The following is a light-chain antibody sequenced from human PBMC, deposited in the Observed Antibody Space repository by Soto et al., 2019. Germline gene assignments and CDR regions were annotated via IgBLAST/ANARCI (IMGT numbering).Light chain of an antibody. CDR2: DDS. V-gene: IGLV3-21*02. Sequence: SYELTQPPSVSVAPGRTARITCGGNNIGSKSVQWYQQKPGQAPVLVVYDDSDRPSGIPERFSGSNSGNTATLTISRVEGRDEADYYWQVWDSSSDHPYVFGTGTKLTVL. CDR1: NIGSKS. CDR3: QVWDSSSDHPYV. J-gene: IGLJ1*01.